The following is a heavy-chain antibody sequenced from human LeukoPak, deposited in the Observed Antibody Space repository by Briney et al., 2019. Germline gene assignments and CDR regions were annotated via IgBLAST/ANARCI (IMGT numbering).Heavy chain of an antibody. Sequence: SVKVSCKASGYTFTSYGISWVRQAPGQGLEWMGGIIPIFGTANYAQKFQGRVTITADESTSTAYMEPSSLRSEDTAVYYCARDREPTYYYDSSGYPFDYWGQGTLVTVSS. CDR3: ARDREPTYYYDSSGYPFDY. CDR2: IIPIFGTA. V-gene: IGHV1-69*13. D-gene: IGHD3-22*01. CDR1: GYTFTSYG. J-gene: IGHJ4*02.